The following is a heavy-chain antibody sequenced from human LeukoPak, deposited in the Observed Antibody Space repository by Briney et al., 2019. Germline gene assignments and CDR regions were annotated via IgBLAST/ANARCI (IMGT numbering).Heavy chain of an antibody. Sequence: GRSLRLSCAASGFTFDDYAMHWVRQALGKGLEWVSGISWNSGSIGYADSVKGRFTISRDNAKNSLYLQMNSLRAEDTALYYCAKDIGDGYNLFYFDYWGQGTLVTVSS. CDR2: ISWNSGSI. V-gene: IGHV3-9*01. CDR1: GFTFDDYA. D-gene: IGHD5-24*01. J-gene: IGHJ4*02. CDR3: AKDIGDGYNLFYFDY.